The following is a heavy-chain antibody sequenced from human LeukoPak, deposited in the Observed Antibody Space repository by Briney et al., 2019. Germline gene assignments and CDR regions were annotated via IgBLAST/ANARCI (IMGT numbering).Heavy chain of an antibody. D-gene: IGHD2-21*02. CDR3: ARDGVFRFEVGDVYYYYMDV. CDR1: GYTFTGYY. Sequence: ASVKVSCKASGYTFTGYYMHWVRQAPGQGLEWMGWINPYSGDTKYAQKFQGRVTMTRDTSNNTVYMDLTRLIFDDTAMYYCARDGVFRFEVGDVYYYYMDVWGKGTTVIISS. V-gene: IGHV1-2*02. J-gene: IGHJ6*03. CDR2: INPYSGDT.